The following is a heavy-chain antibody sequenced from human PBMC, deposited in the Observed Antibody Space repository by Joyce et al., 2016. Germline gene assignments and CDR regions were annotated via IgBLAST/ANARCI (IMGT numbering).Heavy chain of an antibody. CDR1: GDSISSGGDY. CDR3: ARFTVQTGFDY. V-gene: IGHV4-31*03. Sequence: QVQLQESGPGLVKSSQTLSLSCTVSGDSISSGGDYWSLIRQHPGKGLEWLGYIYYSRSTYYNPSLKSRVTISLDTSQNLFSLKLSSVTVADTAVFYCARFTVQTGFDYWGQGTLVTVPS. CDR2: IYYSRST. D-gene: IGHD4-17*01. J-gene: IGHJ4*02.